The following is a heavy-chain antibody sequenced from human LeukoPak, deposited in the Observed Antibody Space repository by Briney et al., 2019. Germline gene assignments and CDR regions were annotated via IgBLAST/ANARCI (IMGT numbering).Heavy chain of an antibody. J-gene: IGHJ6*03. CDR2: ISAYNGNT. CDR1: GYTLTSYG. CDR3: ARDENYYGSGSYYNLGGAFRPYYYYYYMDV. D-gene: IGHD3-10*01. Sequence: ASVKVSCKASGYTLTSYGISWVRQAPGQGLEWMGWISAYNGNTNYAQKLQGRVTMTTDTSTSTAYMELRSLRSDDTAVYYCARDENYYGSGSYYNLGGAFRPYYYYYYMDVWGKGTTVTVSS. V-gene: IGHV1-18*01.